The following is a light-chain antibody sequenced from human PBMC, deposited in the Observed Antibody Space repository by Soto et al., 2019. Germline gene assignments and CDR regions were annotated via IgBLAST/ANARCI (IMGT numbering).Light chain of an antibody. CDR1: SSDVGGYNY. J-gene: IGLJ2*01. CDR3: CSYSGSSTIVV. CDR2: DVD. V-gene: IGLV2-14*03. Sequence: QSVLTQPASVSGSPGQSITISCTGTSSDVGGYNYVSWYQQHPGNAPRLMIVDVDNRPSGVSTRFSGSKSGNTASLTISGLQAEDEADYYCCSYSGSSTIVVFGGGTKLTVL.